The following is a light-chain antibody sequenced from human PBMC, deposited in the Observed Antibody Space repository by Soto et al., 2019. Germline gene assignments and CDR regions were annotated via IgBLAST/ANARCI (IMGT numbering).Light chain of an antibody. Sequence: EIVMTQSPATLSVSPGERATLSCRASQTIGSNLAWYQQKPGQAPRPLIYGASTRATGIPARFSGSGSGTESTLTISSLQSEDFAVYYCQQYNNWPPWTFGQGTKVDI. CDR1: QTIGSN. CDR2: GAS. V-gene: IGKV3-15*01. J-gene: IGKJ1*01. CDR3: QQYNNWPPWT.